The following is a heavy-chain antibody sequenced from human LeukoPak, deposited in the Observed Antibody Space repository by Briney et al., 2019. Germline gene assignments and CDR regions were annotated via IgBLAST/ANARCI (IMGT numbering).Heavy chain of an antibody. V-gene: IGHV1-8*01. D-gene: IGHD1-7*01. CDR3: ARDRGGLGWNYGEPNDAFDI. Sequence: ASVKVSCKASGYTFTSYDINWVRQATGQGLEWMGWMNPNSGNTGYAQKFQGRVTMTRNTSISTAYMELSSLRSEDMAVYYCARDRGGLGWNYGEPNDAFDIWGQGTMVTVSS. J-gene: IGHJ3*02. CDR2: MNPNSGNT. CDR1: GYTFTSYD.